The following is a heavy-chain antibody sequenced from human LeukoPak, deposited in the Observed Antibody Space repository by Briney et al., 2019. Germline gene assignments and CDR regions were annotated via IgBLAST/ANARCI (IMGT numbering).Heavy chain of an antibody. Sequence: GGSLRLSCAASGFTFSSYSMNWVRQAPGKGLEWVSSISSSSSYIYYADSVKGRFTISRDNAKTSLYLQMNSLRAEDTAVYYCAREPYSYGPHFDYWGQGTLVTVSS. CDR3: AREPYSYGPHFDY. CDR2: ISSSSSYI. V-gene: IGHV3-21*01. D-gene: IGHD5-18*01. CDR1: GFTFSSYS. J-gene: IGHJ4*02.